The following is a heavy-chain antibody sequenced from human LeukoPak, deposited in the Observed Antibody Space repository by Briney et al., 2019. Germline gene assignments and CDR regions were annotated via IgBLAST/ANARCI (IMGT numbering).Heavy chain of an antibody. CDR1: GFTFSSYW. J-gene: IGHJ4*02. CDR3: ARVRQGRYFDY. V-gene: IGHV3-74*01. Sequence: GGSLRLSCAASGFTFSSYWMHWVRQPPGKGLVWVSRINSDGSSTSYADSVKGRFTISRDNAKNTLYPQMNSLRAEDTAVYYCARVRQGRYFDYWGQGTLVTVSS. CDR2: INSDGSST. D-gene: IGHD3-10*01.